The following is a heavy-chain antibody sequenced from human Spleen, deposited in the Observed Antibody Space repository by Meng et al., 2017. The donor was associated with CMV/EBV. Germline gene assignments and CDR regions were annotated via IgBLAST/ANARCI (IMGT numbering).Heavy chain of an antibody. J-gene: IGHJ4*02. CDR3: ARGTGIFDY. CDR1: RYTFTLSG. D-gene: IGHD7-27*01. CDR2: ISAYNGNT. V-gene: IGHV1-18*01. Sequence: VSCHASRYTFTLSGIRWVRQAPGQGLELMGWISAYNGNTNYAQKLQGRVTMTTDTSTSTAYMELRSLRSDDTAVYFCARGTGIFDYWGQGTLVTVSS.